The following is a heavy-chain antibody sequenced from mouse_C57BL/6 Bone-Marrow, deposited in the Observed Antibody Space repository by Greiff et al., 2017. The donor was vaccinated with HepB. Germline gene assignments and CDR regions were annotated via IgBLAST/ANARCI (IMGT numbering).Heavy chain of an antibody. CDR1: GYTFTSYW. J-gene: IGHJ2*01. Sequence: QVQLQQPGTELVKPGASVKLSCKASGYTFTSYWMHWVKQRPGQGLEWIGNINPSNGGTNYNEKFKSKATLTVDKSSSPAYMQLSSLTSEDSAVYYCARSVPPSSTVALGPYWGQGTTLTVSS. D-gene: IGHD1-1*01. CDR3: ARSVPPSSTVALGPY. V-gene: IGHV1-53*01. CDR2: INPSNGGT.